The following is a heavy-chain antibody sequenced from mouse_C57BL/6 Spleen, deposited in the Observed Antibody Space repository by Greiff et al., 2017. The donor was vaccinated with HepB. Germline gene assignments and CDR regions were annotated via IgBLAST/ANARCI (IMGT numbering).Heavy chain of an antibody. V-gene: IGHV1-69*01. CDR1: GYTFTSYW. CDR3: ARSRGGLRSPFAY. D-gene: IGHD2-4*01. J-gene: IGHJ3*01. CDR2: IDPSDSYT. Sequence: VQLQQPGAELVMPGASVKLSCKASGYTFTSYWMHWVKQRPGQGLEWIGEIDPSDSYTNYNQKFKGKSTLTVDKSSSTAYMQLSSLTSEDSAVYYCARSRGGLRSPFAYWGQGTLVTVSA.